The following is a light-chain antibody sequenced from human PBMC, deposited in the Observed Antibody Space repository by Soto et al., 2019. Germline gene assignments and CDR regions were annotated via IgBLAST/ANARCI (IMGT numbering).Light chain of an antibody. CDR1: SSDVGGSNY. J-gene: IGLJ2*01. V-gene: IGLV2-11*01. Sequence: QSALTQPRSVSGSPGQSVTISCTGSSSDVGGSNYVSWYQQHPGKAPKLMIYDVSKRPSGVPDRFSGSKSGNTASLTISGLQAEDEADYYCCSYAGSYTNVFGGGTKVTVL. CDR3: CSYAGSYTNV. CDR2: DVS.